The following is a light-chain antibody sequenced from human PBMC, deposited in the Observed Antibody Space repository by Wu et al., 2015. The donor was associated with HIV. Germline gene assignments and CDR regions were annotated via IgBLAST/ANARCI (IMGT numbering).Light chain of an antibody. CDR3: QQHSNWPLT. V-gene: IGKV3-11*01. CDR2: HAS. CDR1: QSVGSY. Sequence: EIVLTQSPATLSLSPGEGATLSCRASQSVGSYLAWYQQKPGQTPRLLVSHASDRATGIPARFSGSGSGTEFTLTTSSLEPEDFAVYYCQQHSNWPLTFGGGTKGGGQT. J-gene: IGKJ4*01.